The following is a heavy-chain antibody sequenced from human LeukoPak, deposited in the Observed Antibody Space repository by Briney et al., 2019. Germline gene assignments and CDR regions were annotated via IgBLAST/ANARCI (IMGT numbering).Heavy chain of an antibody. CDR3: ARVPHLRGTLIAATYY. Sequence: ASVKVSCKASGDTFSSYAISWVRQAPGQGLEWMGGIIPIFGTANYAQKFQGRVTITADESTSTAYMELSSLRSEDTAVYYCARVPHLRGTLIAATYYWGQGTLVTVSS. J-gene: IGHJ4*02. D-gene: IGHD6-13*01. CDR2: IIPIFGTA. CDR1: GDTFSSYA. V-gene: IGHV1-69*13.